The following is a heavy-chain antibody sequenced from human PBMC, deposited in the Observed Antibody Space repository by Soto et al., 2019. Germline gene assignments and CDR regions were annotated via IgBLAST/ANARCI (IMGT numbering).Heavy chain of an antibody. CDR2: ISSDGSNK. D-gene: IGHD3-16*01. CDR3: AREGMEAAYSFYFGS. J-gene: IGHJ4*02. CDR1: GFTFSTYA. Sequence: QVPLVESGGGVVQPGRSLRLSCAASGFTFSTYAMHWVRQAPGKGLEWVAVISSDGSNKYHADSVKGRFTNSSDNSXXTPYLQINSLRAEDTAVFYCAREGMEAAYSFYFGSWGQGTLVTVSS. V-gene: IGHV3-30-3*01.